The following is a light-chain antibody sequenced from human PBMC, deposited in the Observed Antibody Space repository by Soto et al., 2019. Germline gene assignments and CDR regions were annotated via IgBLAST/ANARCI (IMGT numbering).Light chain of an antibody. V-gene: IGKV1-5*01. CDR1: QSIGTW. J-gene: IGKJ1*01. CDR3: QQYSDSSGA. Sequence: DIQVPQSPSTLSASLGDRVTITCGASQSIGTWLAWYQQKPGKAPKLLIFDASTLESGVPSRFSGSGSGTDFTLTISSPQPDDFATYYCQQYSDSSGAFGQGTKVDIK. CDR2: DAS.